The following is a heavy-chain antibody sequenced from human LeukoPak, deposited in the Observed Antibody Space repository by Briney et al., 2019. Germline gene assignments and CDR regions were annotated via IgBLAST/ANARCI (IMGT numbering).Heavy chain of an antibody. Sequence: SETLSLTCTASGGSISSSSYYWGWIRQPPGKGLEWIGSIYYSGSSYYNPSLKSRVTISVHTSKNQFSLKLSSVTAADTAVYYCARHVDTATDYFDYWGQGTLVTVSS. CDR2: IYYSGSS. V-gene: IGHV4-39*01. J-gene: IGHJ4*02. D-gene: IGHD5-18*01. CDR1: GGSISSSSYY. CDR3: ARHVDTATDYFDY.